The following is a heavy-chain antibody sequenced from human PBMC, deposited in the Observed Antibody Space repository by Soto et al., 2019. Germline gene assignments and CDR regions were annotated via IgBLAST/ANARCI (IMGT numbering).Heavy chain of an antibody. CDR3: ARDWGGFFFCSGYRYYYYMDV. Sequence: ASVKVSCKASGYTFTSYGISWVRQAPGQGLEWMGWISAYNGNTNYAQKLQGRVTMTTDTSTSTAYMELRSLRSDDTVVYYCARDWGGFFFCSGYRYYYYMDVWGKGTTVTVSS. V-gene: IGHV1-18*01. D-gene: IGHD3-3*01. CDR2: ISAYNGNT. J-gene: IGHJ6*03. CDR1: GYTFTSYG.